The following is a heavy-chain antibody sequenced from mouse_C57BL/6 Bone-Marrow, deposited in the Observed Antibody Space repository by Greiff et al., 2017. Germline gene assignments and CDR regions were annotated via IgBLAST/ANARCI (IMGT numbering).Heavy chain of an antibody. J-gene: IGHJ3*01. CDR2: ISDGGSYT. CDR3: ADYYGGAY. CDR1: GFTFSSYA. D-gene: IGHD1-1*01. Sequence: EVKLVESGGGLVKPGGSLKLSCAASGFTFSSYAMSWVRQTPEKRLEWVATISDGGSYTYYPDNVKGRFTISRDNAKNNLYLQMSHLKSEDTAMYYCADYYGGAYWGQGTLVTVS. V-gene: IGHV5-4*03.